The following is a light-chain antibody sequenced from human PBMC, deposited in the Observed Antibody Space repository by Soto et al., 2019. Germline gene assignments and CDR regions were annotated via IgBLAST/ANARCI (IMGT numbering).Light chain of an antibody. CDR3: TAWDDSLNGWV. CDR2: NND. V-gene: IGLV1-44*01. J-gene: IGLJ3*02. Sequence: QSVLTQAPSASGTPGQRVTISCSGSSSNIGSNTVSWYQQVPGTAPKLLIYNNDQRPSGVPDRFSGSKSGTSASLAIGGLQSEDEADYYCTAWDDSLNGWVFGGWTKLTVL. CDR1: SSNIGSNT.